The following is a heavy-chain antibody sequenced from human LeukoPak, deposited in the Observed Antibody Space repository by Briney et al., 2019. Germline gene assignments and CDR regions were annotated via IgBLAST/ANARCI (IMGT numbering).Heavy chain of an antibody. CDR1: GGSISSGGCY. CDR2: IYYSGST. CDR3: ARGVAFGGVIFPFDP. Sequence: PSQTLSLTCTVSGGSISSGGCYWSWIRQPPGKGLEWIGYIYYSGSTNYNPSLKSRVTISVDTSSKNQFSLKLSSVTAADTAVYYCARGVAFGGVIFPFDPWGQGTLVTVSS. V-gene: IGHV4-61*08. D-gene: IGHD3-16*01. J-gene: IGHJ5*02.